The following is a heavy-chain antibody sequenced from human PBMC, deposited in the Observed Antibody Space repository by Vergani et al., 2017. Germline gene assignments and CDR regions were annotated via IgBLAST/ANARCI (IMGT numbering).Heavy chain of an antibody. V-gene: IGHV3-74*01. CDR3: AAQLTFSRHYYGSGGPNAFDI. Sequence: EVQLVESGGGLVQPGGSLRLSCAASGFTFSSYWMHWVRQAPGKGLVWVSRINSDGSSTSYADPVKGRFTISRDNAKNTLYLQMNSRRAEDTAVDYCAAQLTFSRHYYGSGGPNAFDIWGQGTMVTVSS. CDR1: GFTFSSYW. CDR2: INSDGSST. D-gene: IGHD3-10*01. J-gene: IGHJ3*02.